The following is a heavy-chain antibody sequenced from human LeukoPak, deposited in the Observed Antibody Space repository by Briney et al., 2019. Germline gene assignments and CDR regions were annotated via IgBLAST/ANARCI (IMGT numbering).Heavy chain of an antibody. V-gene: IGHV3-9*01. D-gene: IGHD2/OR15-2a*01. CDR1: GFTFDDYV. Sequence: GRSLRLSCAGSGFTFDDYVMHWVRQAPGKGLEWVSGISWNSGNIDYADSVKGRFTISRDNTKSSLYLQMNSLRVEDTALYYCAKDKGPVASTQLEYWGLGTLVTVSS. J-gene: IGHJ4*02. CDR3: AKDKGPVASTQLEY. CDR2: ISWNSGNI.